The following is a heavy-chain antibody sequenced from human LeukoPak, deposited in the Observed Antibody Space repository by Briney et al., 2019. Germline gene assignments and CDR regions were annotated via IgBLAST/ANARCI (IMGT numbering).Heavy chain of an antibody. D-gene: IGHD3-16*01. V-gene: IGHV3-48*03. Sequence: GGSLRLSCAASGITFSSYGMSWIRQAPGKGLEWVSTIKGIGPTTYYADSLKGRFTISRDNAKNSLFLQMSSLRADDTAIYYCARAGELRYMDVWGKGTAVTVSS. CDR1: GITFSSYG. CDR2: IKGIGPTT. J-gene: IGHJ6*03. CDR3: ARAGELRYMDV.